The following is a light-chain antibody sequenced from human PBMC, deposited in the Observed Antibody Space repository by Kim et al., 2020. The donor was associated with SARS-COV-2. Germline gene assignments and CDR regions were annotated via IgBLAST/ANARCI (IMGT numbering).Light chain of an antibody. CDR3: QVWDSSTWV. CDR2: RDT. J-gene: IGLJ3*02. Sequence: SGAQGKTARISWGRIKILASNVPWNKQKPGQAPVSVIYRDTNRPSGIHERFSGSNSGNTATLTISSAQAGDEADYYCQVWDSSTWVFGGGTQLTVL. V-gene: IGLV3-9*01. CDR1: KILASN.